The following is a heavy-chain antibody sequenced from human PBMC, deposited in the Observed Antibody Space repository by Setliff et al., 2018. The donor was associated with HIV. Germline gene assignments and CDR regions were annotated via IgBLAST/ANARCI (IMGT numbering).Heavy chain of an antibody. V-gene: IGHV7-4-1*02. J-gene: IGHJ6*03. CDR3: ARDPRPLTIFAVVATNFYYYMDV. Sequence: ASVKVSCKTSGYTFTNHGINWVRQAPGQGLEWMGWINTNTGNPTYAQDFTGRFVFSMDTSVSTAYLQISSLGAEDTAVYYCARDPRPLTIFAVVATNFYYYMDVWGTGTTVTVSS. CDR1: GYTFTNHG. CDR2: INTNTGNP. D-gene: IGHD3-3*01.